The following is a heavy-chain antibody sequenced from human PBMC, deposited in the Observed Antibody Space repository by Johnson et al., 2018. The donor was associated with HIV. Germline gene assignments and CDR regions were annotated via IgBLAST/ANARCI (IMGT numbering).Heavy chain of an antibody. CDR2: IWYDGSNK. D-gene: IGHD1-20*01. J-gene: IGHJ3*02. CDR1: GFTFSSYW. V-gene: IGHV3-30-3*01. Sequence: QVQLVESGGGLVQPGGSLRLSCAASGFTFSSYWLGWVRQAPGKGLEWVAVIWYDGSNKYYADSVKGRFTISRDNSKNTLYLQMNSLRAEDTAVYYCARDNWNEDIWGQGTMVTVSS. CDR3: ARDNWNEDI.